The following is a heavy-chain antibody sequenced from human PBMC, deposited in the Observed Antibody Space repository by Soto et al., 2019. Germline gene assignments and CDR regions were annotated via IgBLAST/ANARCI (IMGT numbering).Heavy chain of an antibody. CDR3: ARGSGTGYLDY. CDR1: GDSITSYY. Sequence: PSETLSLTCTVYGDSITSYYWSWIRQPPGKGLEWIGYIYYSGSTYYSPSLKGRLTISVDTSKNQFSLKLSSVTAADTAVYYCARGSGTGYLDYWGQGTLVTVSS. CDR2: IYYSGST. D-gene: IGHD3-9*01. V-gene: IGHV4-59*01. J-gene: IGHJ4*02.